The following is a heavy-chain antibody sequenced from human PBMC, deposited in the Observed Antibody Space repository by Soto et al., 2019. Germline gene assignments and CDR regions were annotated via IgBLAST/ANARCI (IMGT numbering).Heavy chain of an antibody. V-gene: IGHV3-23*01. Sequence: GGSLRLSCAASGFTFSSYAMSGVRQAPGKGLEWVSAISGSGGSTYYADSVKGRFTISRDNSKNTLYLQMNSLRAEDTAVYYCAKVRSNYDILTGYYNSEPPIYWGQGTLVTVSS. CDR2: ISGSGGST. CDR1: GFTFSSYA. CDR3: AKVRSNYDILTGYYNSEPPIY. J-gene: IGHJ4*02. D-gene: IGHD3-9*01.